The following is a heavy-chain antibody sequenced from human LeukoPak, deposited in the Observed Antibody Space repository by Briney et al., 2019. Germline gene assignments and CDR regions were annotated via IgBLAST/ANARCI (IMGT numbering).Heavy chain of an antibody. Sequence: SETLSLTCTVSGYSISSGYYWGWIRQPPGKGLEWIGSIYHSGSTYYNPSLKSRVTISVDTSKNQFSLKLSSVTAADTAVYYCARHYLKEYYYGSGSHNWFDPWGQGTLVTVSS. CDR1: GYSISSGYY. J-gene: IGHJ5*02. V-gene: IGHV4-38-2*02. D-gene: IGHD3-10*01. CDR2: IYHSGST. CDR3: ARHYLKEYYYGSGSHNWFDP.